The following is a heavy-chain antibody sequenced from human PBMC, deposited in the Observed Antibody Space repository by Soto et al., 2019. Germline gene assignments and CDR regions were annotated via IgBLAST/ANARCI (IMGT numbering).Heavy chain of an antibody. Sequence: ASMKVSCKASGYTFTSYDNNWVRQATGQGLEWMGWMNPNSGNTGYAQKFQGRVTMTRNTSISTAYMELSSLRSEDTAVYYCSSGEWQVPNDYWGQGTLVTVSS. CDR1: GYTFTSYD. D-gene: IGHD6-19*01. V-gene: IGHV1-8*01. CDR2: MNPNSGNT. CDR3: SSGEWQVPNDY. J-gene: IGHJ4*02.